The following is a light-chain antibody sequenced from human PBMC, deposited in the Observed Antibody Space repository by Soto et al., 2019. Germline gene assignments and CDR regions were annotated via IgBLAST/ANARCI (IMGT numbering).Light chain of an antibody. Sequence: QSVLTQPPSASGTPGQRVTISCTGTSSDVGAYNFVSWHQQHPGKAPKLMIYNVYDRPSGISYRFSGSKSGNTASLTISGLQGEDEADYYCSAYTVSRTYVFGPGTKLTVL. CDR1: SSDVGAYNF. V-gene: IGLV2-14*03. J-gene: IGLJ1*01. CDR2: NVY. CDR3: SAYTVSRTYV.